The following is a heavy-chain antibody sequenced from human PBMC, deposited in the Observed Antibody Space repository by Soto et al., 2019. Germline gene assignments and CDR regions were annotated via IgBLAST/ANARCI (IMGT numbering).Heavy chain of an antibody. V-gene: IGHV3-53*01. CDR2: IYSGGTT. J-gene: IGHJ4*02. D-gene: IGHD6-19*01. CDR1: GFTVRSSY. CDR3: ARSLAGYSSGWVDF. Sequence: EVELVESGGGLIQPGGSLRLSCAASGFTVRSSYMSWVRQAPGKGLEWVSIIYSGGTTYYADSVKGRFTISRDNSKNTLYLQMNSLRAEDTALYYSARSLAGYSSGWVDFWGQGTLVTVSS.